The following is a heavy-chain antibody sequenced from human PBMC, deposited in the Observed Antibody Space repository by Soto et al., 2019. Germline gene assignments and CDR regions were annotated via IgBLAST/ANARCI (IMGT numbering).Heavy chain of an antibody. D-gene: IGHD6-13*01. V-gene: IGHV4-61*01. CDR2: IYYSGST. Sequence: SETLSLTCTVSGGSVSSGSYYWSWIRQPPGKGLEWIGYIYYSGSTNYNPSLKSRVTISVDTSKNQFSLKLSSVTAADTAVYYCARAGIAAAGTIYWGQGTLVTVSS. CDR3: ARAGIAAAGTIY. CDR1: GGSVSSGSYY. J-gene: IGHJ4*02.